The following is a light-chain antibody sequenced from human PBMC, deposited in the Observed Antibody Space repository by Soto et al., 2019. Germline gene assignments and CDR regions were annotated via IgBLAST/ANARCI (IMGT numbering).Light chain of an antibody. V-gene: IGLV3-21*04. CDR1: NIGSKS. J-gene: IGLJ1*01. CDR2: YDS. Sequence: SYELTQPPSVSVAPGKTARITCGGNNIGSKSVHWYQQKPGQAAVLVIYYDSARPSGIPERFSGSNSGNTATLTISRVEAGDEADYYCQVWDSSSDRPGVFGTGTKLTVL. CDR3: QVWDSSSDRPGV.